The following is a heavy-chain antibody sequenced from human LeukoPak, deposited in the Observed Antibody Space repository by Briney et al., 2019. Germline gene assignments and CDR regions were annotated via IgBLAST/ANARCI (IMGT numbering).Heavy chain of an antibody. V-gene: IGHV3-23*01. CDR1: EFTFSSYA. Sequence: AGGSLRLSCAASEFTFSSYAMSWVRQAPGKGLEWVSAISGSGGSTYYADSVKGRFTISRDNSKNTLYLQMNSLRAEDTAVYYCARLRFLEWLTQGQYYFDYWGQGTLVTVSS. D-gene: IGHD3-3*01. CDR2: ISGSGGST. CDR3: ARLRFLEWLTQGQYYFDY. J-gene: IGHJ4*02.